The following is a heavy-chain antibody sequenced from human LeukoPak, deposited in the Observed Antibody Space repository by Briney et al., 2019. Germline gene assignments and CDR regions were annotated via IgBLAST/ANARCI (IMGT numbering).Heavy chain of an antibody. D-gene: IGHD3/OR15-3a*01. V-gene: IGHV3-7*01. CDR3: VSWTGTVNY. J-gene: IGHJ4*02. CDR1: KYTLSNSW. Sequence: GGSLRLSCAASKYTLSNSWMSWVRQAPGKGLEWVAHIKPDGSEKYHVDSVKGRFTISRDNAENSMYVQMNSLRAEDTAVYFCVSWTGTVNYWGQGTLVTVSS. CDR2: IKPDGSEK.